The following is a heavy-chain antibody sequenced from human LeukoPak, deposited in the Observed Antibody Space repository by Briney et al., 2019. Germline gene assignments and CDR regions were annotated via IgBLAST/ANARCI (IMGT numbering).Heavy chain of an antibody. D-gene: IGHD4-17*01. CDR1: GGSISSYY. CDR3: ARCRTVSPADY. CDR2: IYYSGST. Sequence: PSETLSLTCTVSGGSISSYYWSWIRQPPGKGLEWIGYIYYSGSTNYNPSLKSRVTISVDASKNQFSLKLSSVTAADTAVYYCARCRTVSPADYWGQGTLVTVSS. V-gene: IGHV4-59*01. J-gene: IGHJ4*02.